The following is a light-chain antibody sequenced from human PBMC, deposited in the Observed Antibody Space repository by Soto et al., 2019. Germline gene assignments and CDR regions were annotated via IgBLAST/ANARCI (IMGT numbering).Light chain of an antibody. CDR2: DAS. V-gene: IGKV3-11*01. CDR3: QHRSDWPPT. J-gene: IGKJ2*01. Sequence: EIVLTQSPATLSLSPGERATLSCRASQSVRSYLGWYQQKPGQAPRLLIYDASNRATGIPARFSGSGSGTDFTLTISNLEPEDFAVYYCQHRSDWPPTFGQGTKVDIK. CDR1: QSVRSY.